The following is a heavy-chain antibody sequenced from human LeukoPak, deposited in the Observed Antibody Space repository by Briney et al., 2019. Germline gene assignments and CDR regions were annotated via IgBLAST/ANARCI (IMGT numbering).Heavy chain of an antibody. V-gene: IGHV3-21*01. CDR2: ISSSSSYI. CDR3: ARDPFRRYCDSFDFDY. Sequence: GRSLRLSCAASGFTFSSYSMNWVRQAPGKGLEWVSSISSSSSYIYYADSVKGRFTISRDNAKNSLYLQMNSLRAEDTAVYYCARDPFRRYCDSFDFDYWGQGTLVTVSS. CDR1: GFTFSSYS. D-gene: IGHD3-22*01. J-gene: IGHJ4*02.